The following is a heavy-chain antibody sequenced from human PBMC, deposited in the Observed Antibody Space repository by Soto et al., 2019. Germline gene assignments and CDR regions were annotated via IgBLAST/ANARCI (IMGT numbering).Heavy chain of an antibody. D-gene: IGHD5-18*01. CDR2: IRSKANSYAT. V-gene: IGHV3-73*01. J-gene: IGHJ4*02. CDR1: GFTFSGSA. CDR3: TRGVNTAMIESEFDY. Sequence: GGSLRLSCAASGFTFSGSAMHWVRQASGKGLEWVGRIRSKANSYATAYAASVKGRFTISRDDSKNTAYLQMNSLKTEDTAVYYCTRGVNTAMIESEFDYWGQGTLVTVSS.